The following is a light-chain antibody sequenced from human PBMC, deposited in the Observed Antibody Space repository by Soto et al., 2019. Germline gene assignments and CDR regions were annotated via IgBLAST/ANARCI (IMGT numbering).Light chain of an antibody. CDR2: AAS. V-gene: IGKV1-39*01. J-gene: IGKJ1*01. Sequence: DIQMTQSPSSLSASVEDRVTITCRASQSISSYLNWYQQKPGKAPKLLIYAASSLQSGVPSRFSGSGSGTDFTLTIISLQPEDFATYYCQQSYSTLWTFGQGTKGEIK. CDR3: QQSYSTLWT. CDR1: QSISSY.